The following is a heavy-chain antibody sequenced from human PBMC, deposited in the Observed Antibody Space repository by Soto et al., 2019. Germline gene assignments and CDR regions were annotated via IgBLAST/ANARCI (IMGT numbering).Heavy chain of an antibody. D-gene: IGHD3-22*01. CDR3: ARGHSWSDTSGYTAPHFDY. CDR2: ISSSGSTI. Sequence: AGTLRLSCAASGFTFSDYYMSWIRQAPGKGLEWVSYISSSGSTIYYADSVKGRFTISRDNAKNSLYLQMNSLRAEDTAVYYCARGHSWSDTSGYTAPHFDYWGPGTLVTVSS. CDR1: GFTFSDYY. V-gene: IGHV3-11*01. J-gene: IGHJ4*02.